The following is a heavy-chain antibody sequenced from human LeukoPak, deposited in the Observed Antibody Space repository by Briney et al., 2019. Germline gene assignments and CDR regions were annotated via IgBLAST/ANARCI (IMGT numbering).Heavy chain of an antibody. CDR1: GFTFSNNG. CDR3: TRGDFYVGAQDS. V-gene: IGHV3-33*01. CDR2: IWYDGSHQ. Sequence: GGSLRLSCAASGFTFSNNGMHWVRQAPGKGLEWVAAIWYDGSHQFYADSVKDRFTISRDNAKNTLYLQMNSLRAEDTAVYYCTRGDFYVGAQDSWGQGTLVTVSS. D-gene: IGHD1-26*01. J-gene: IGHJ4*02.